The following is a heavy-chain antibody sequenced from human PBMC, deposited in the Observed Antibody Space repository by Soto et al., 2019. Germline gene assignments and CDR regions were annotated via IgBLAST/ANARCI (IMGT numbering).Heavy chain of an antibody. D-gene: IGHD3-10*01. V-gene: IGHV1-46*01. Sequence: ASVKVSCKPSGYTFSGYYVHWVRQAPGQGLEWMGVFKPTGGGSTSYAQRFQGRVTVTRDTSTSTVYMELGSLRFDDTAVYFCSIDYGAGGEMDVWCQGTIVTVSS. J-gene: IGHJ6*02. CDR1: GYTFSGYY. CDR3: SIDYGAGGEMDV. CDR2: FKPTGGGST.